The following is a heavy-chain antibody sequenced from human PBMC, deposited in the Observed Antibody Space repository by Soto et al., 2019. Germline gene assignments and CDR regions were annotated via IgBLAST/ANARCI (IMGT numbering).Heavy chain of an antibody. V-gene: IGHV1-18*01. CDR1: GYTFTNFG. D-gene: IGHD3-10*01. CDR2: ISAYNGNT. Sequence: ASVKVSCKTSGYTFTNFGLSWVRQAPGQGLEWMGWISAYNGNTNYAQNFQGRVTMTTDTSTSTAYMELSSLSSEDTAVYYCAAAYGSGSYYIDYWGQGTLVTVSS. CDR3: AAAYGSGSYYIDY. J-gene: IGHJ4*02.